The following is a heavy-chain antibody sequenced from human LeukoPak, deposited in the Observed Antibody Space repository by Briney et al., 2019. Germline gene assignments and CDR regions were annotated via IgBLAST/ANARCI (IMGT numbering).Heavy chain of an antibody. J-gene: IGHJ6*02. D-gene: IGHD3-3*01. V-gene: IGHV4-34*01. Sequence: SETLSLTCAVYGGSFSGYYWSWIRQPPGKGLEWIGSIYYSGSTYYNPSLKSRVTISVDTSKNQFSLKLSSVTAADTAVYYCARPSGYDFWSGYAYYYYGMDVWGQGTTVTVSS. CDR2: IYYSGST. CDR3: ARPSGYDFWSGYAYYYYGMDV. CDR1: GGSFSGYY.